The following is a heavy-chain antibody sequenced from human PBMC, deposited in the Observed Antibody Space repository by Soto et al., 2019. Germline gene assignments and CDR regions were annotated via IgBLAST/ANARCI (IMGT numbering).Heavy chain of an antibody. J-gene: IGHJ4*02. D-gene: IGHD1-1*01. CDR3: ARNWNDPRHVSFDY. Sequence: SETLSLTCPVSGGSISSGDYYWSWIRQPPGKGLEWIGYIYYSGSTYYNPSLKSRVTISVDTSKNRFSLKLSSVTAADTAVYCCARNWNDPRHVSFDYWGQGTLLTVSS. V-gene: IGHV4-30-4*01. CDR1: GGSISSGDYY. CDR2: IYYSGST.